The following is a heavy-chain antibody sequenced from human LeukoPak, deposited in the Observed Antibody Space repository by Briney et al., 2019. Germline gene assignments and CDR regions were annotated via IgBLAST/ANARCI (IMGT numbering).Heavy chain of an antibody. J-gene: IGHJ4*02. CDR2: INSDGSST. V-gene: IGHV3-74*01. CDR1: GFTFSHFW. D-gene: IGHD3-22*01. Sequence: QAGGSLRLSCAASGFTFSHFWMHWVRQAPGKGLVWVSRINSDGSSTSYADSVKGRFTISRDNAKNTLYLQMNSLRAEDTAVYYCARDSSGYYPTDYWGQGTLVTVSS. CDR3: ARDSSGYYPTDY.